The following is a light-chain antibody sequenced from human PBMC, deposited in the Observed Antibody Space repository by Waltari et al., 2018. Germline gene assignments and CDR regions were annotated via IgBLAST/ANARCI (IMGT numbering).Light chain of an antibody. V-gene: IGKV1-8*01. CDR3: QQYYSYPPVT. Sequence: AIRMTQSPSSFSASTGDRVTITCRASQGISSYLAWYPQKPGKAPKLLIYAASTLQSGVPSRFSGSGSGTDFTLTISCLQSEDFATYYCQQYYSYPPVTFGPGTKVDIK. J-gene: IGKJ3*01. CDR2: AAS. CDR1: QGISSY.